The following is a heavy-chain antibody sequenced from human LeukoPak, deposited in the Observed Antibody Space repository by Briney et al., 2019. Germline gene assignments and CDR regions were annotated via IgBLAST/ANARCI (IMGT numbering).Heavy chain of an antibody. D-gene: IGHD1-26*01. J-gene: IGHJ4*02. CDR1: GYTLTELS. V-gene: IGHV1-24*01. CDR2: FDPEDGET. CDR3: ATYRVGGGSYLVVFDY. Sequence: ASVNVSCKVSGYTLTELSMHWVRQAPGKGLEWMGGFDPEDGETIYAQKFQGRVTMTEDTSTDTAYMELSSLRSEDTAVYYCATYRVGGGSYLVVFDYWGQGTLVTVSS.